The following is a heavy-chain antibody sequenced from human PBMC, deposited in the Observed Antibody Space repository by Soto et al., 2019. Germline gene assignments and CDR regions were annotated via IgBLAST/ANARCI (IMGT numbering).Heavy chain of an antibody. Sequence: PGGSLRLSCTASGFTFDDYAMHWVRQAPGKGLEWVSGISWNSGAIGYVDSVKARFTIPRDNAKNSLYLQMNSLRAEDTALYYCAKDISGRGSFYYYYGVDVWGQGTTVTVYS. CDR1: GFTFDDYA. J-gene: IGHJ6*02. CDR2: ISWNSGAI. D-gene: IGHD1-26*01. V-gene: IGHV3-9*01. CDR3: AKDISGRGSFYYYYGVDV.